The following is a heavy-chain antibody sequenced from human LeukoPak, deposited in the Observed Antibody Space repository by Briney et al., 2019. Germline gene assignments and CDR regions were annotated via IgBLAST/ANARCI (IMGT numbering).Heavy chain of an antibody. CDR2: LSGRGRHA. CDR1: GFKFSNYA. CDR3: ARVDSSGYNQHHDY. Sequence: GGSLRLSCEASGFKFSNYAMSWVRQAPGKGLEWVSLLSGRGRHASYTDSVKGRFTISRDNAKNSLYLHMNSLRAEDTAVYYCARVDSSGYNQHHDYWGQGTLVTVSS. D-gene: IGHD3-22*01. V-gene: IGHV3-11*06. J-gene: IGHJ4*02.